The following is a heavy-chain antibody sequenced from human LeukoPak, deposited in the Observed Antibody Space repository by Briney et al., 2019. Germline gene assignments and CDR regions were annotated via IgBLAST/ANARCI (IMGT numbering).Heavy chain of an antibody. CDR2: ISNDATKK. CDR3: AKDMNTVTTTFDY. Sequence: GGSLRLSCAASGFTFSTYAMHWVRQAPGKGLEWVAVISNDATKKYYADSVKGRSTISRDNSEPTLYLQINRLSAEATAVYYCAKDMNTVTTTFDYWGQGTLVTVSS. D-gene: IGHD4-17*01. CDR1: GFTFSTYA. V-gene: IGHV3-30*18. J-gene: IGHJ4*02.